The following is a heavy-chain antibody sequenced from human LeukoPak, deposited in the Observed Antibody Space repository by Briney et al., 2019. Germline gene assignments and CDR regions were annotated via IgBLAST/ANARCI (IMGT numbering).Heavy chain of an antibody. Sequence: GGSLRLSCAASGFTFSSYGMHWVRQAPGKGLEWVAVISYDGSNKYYADSVKGRFIISRDNSKNTLYLQMDNLRADDTAVYYCARDKAVAGTPDYWGQGTLVTVSS. CDR2: ISYDGSNK. V-gene: IGHV3-30*03. CDR1: GFTFSSYG. J-gene: IGHJ4*02. CDR3: ARDKAVAGTPDY. D-gene: IGHD6-19*01.